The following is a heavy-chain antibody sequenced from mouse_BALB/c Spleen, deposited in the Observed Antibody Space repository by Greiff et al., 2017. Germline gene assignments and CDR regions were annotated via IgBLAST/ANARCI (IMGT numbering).Heavy chain of an antibody. V-gene: IGHV5-12-2*01. CDR2: ISNGGGST. D-gene: IGHD1-2*01. CDR1: GFTFSSYT. Sequence: EVHLVESGGGLVQPGGSLKLSCAASGFTFSSYTMSWVRQTPEKRLEWVAYISNGGGSTYYPDTVKGRFTISRDNAKNTLYLQMSSLKSEDTAMYYCARLTTAAWFAYWGQGTLVTVSA. CDR3: ARLTTAAWFAY. J-gene: IGHJ3*01.